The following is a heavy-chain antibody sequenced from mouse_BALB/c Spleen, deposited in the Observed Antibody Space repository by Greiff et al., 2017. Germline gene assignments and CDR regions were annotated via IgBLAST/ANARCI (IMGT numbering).Heavy chain of an antibody. Sequence: VQRVESGPGLVAPSQSLSITCTVSGFSLTSYGVHWVRQPPGKGLEWLGVIWAGGSTNYNSALMSRLSISKDNSKSQVFLKMNSLQTDDTAMYYCARDTYDYDDGSYAMDYWGQGTSVTVSS. J-gene: IGHJ4*01. V-gene: IGHV2-9*02. CDR1: GFSLTSYG. CDR2: IWAGGST. CDR3: ARDTYDYDDGSYAMDY. D-gene: IGHD2-4*01.